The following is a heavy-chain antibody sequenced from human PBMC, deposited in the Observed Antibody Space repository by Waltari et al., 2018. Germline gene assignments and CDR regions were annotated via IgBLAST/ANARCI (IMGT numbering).Heavy chain of an antibody. Sequence: QVQLVQSGAEVKKPGASVKVSCKASGYTFTGYYMHWVRQAPGQGLEWMGRSNPNRGGTNYAQKFQGRVTMTRDTSISTAYMELSRLRSDDTAVYYCARLLEVVGATSNDYWGQGTLVTVSS. J-gene: IGHJ4*02. V-gene: IGHV1-2*06. CDR3: ARLLEVVGATSNDY. CDR1: GYTFTGYY. CDR2: SNPNRGGT. D-gene: IGHD1-26*01.